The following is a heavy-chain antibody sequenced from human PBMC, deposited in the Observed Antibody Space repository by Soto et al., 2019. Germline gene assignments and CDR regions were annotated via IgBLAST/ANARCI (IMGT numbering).Heavy chain of an antibody. CDR3: ARLSGDHSAFFSYGMDA. V-gene: IGHV3-21*01. Sequence: PGGSLRLSCAASGFTFSSYSMNWVRQAPGKGLEWVSSISSSSSYIYYADSVKGRFTISRDNARNTLSLQMNSLRADDTAVYYCARLSGDHSAFFSYGMDAWGQGTTVTVSS. D-gene: IGHD2-21*01. J-gene: IGHJ6*02. CDR1: GFTFSSYS. CDR2: ISSSSSYI.